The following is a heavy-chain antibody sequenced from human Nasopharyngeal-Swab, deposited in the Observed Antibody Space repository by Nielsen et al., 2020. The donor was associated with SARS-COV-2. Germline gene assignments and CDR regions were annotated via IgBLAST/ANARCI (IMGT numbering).Heavy chain of an antibody. V-gene: IGHV5-10-1*01. CDR2: IDPSDSYT. J-gene: IGHJ6*03. CDR1: GYSFTSYW. Sequence: KFSCKGSGYSFTSYWISWLRQMPGKGLEWMGRIDPSDSYTNYSPSFQGHVTISADKSISTAYLQWSSLKASDTAMYYCARPPAAGPYYYYYMDVWGKGTTVTVSS. CDR3: ARPPAAGPYYYYYMDV. D-gene: IGHD6-13*01.